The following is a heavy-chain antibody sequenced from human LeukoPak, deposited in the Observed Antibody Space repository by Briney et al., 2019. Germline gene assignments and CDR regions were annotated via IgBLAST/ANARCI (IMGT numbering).Heavy chain of an antibody. Sequence: SWIRQPPGKGLEWIGYIYYSGSTYYNPSLKSRVTISVDTSKNQFSLKLSSVTAADTAVYYCARGSADSSGYYHGYFDYWGQGTLVTVSS. J-gene: IGHJ4*02. CDR3: ARGSADSSGYYHGYFDY. CDR2: IYYSGST. D-gene: IGHD3-22*01. V-gene: IGHV4-30-4*01.